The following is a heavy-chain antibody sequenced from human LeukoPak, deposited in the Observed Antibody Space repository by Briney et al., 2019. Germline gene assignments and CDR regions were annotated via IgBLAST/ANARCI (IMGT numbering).Heavy chain of an antibody. CDR2: IYPGDSDT. J-gene: IGHJ4*02. D-gene: IGHD2-15*01. Sequence: GESLKISCKGSGYSFTSYWIGWVRQMPGKGLEWMGIIYPGDSDTRYSPSFQGQVTISADKSISTAYLQWGSPKASDTAMYYCARALGYCSGGSCYWAYFDYWGQGTLVTVSS. CDR1: GYSFTSYW. V-gene: IGHV5-51*01. CDR3: ARALGYCSGGSCYWAYFDY.